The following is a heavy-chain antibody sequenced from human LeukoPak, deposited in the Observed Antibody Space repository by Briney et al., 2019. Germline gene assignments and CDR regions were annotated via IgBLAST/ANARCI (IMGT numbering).Heavy chain of an antibody. J-gene: IGHJ4*02. CDR3: ASGKYYYDSSGSDY. CDR1: GGSISSYY. Sequence: SETLSLTCTVSGGSISSYYWGWIRQPPGKGLEWIGSIYHSGSTYYNPSLKSRVTISVDTSKNQFSLKLSSVTAADTAVYYCASGKYYYDSSGSDYWGQGTLVTVSS. V-gene: IGHV4-38-2*02. CDR2: IYHSGST. D-gene: IGHD3-22*01.